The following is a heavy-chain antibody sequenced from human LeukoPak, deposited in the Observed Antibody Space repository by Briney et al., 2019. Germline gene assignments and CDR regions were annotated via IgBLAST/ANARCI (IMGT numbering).Heavy chain of an antibody. V-gene: IGHV4-59*01. CDR2: IYYSGST. Sequence: SETLSLTCAVYGGSFSGYYWSWIRQPPGKGLEWIGYIYYSGSTNYNPSLKSRVTISVDTSKNQFSLKLSSVTVAGAAEYYCSRGVDSNYEVTYNWSDSWSQGTLVTVSS. D-gene: IGHD4-11*01. CDR1: GGSFSGYY. J-gene: IGHJ5*01. CDR3: SRGVDSNYEVTYNWSDS.